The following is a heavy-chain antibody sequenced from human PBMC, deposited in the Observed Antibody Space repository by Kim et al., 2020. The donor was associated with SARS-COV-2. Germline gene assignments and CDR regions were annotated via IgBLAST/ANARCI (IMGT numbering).Heavy chain of an antibody. J-gene: IGHJ4*02. V-gene: IGHV3-73*01. CDR1: GFTLRASA. CDR3: SRHSGKHGDRGFDN. Sequence: GGSLRLSCAASGFTLRASAMHWVRQASGKGLEWVGRIRSKPNNYATSYAASVTGRFTISRDDSTNTVYLQMDSLKTDDTAVYFCSRHSGKHGDRGFDNWGQGTLVTVSS. D-gene: IGHD4-17*01. CDR2: IRSKPNNYAT.